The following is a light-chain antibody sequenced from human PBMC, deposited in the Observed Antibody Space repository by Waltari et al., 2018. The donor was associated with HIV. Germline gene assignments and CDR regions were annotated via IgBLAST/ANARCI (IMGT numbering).Light chain of an antibody. CDR1: QSVRGY. CDR2: DTS. Sequence: EIVLTQSPATLTLSPGESANVSCRASQSVRGYLAWYQQKPGQAPRLLIIDTSNRAAGIPARFSGNGSETDFTLTINSLEPEDSALYFCQQRSNWPVTFGQGTRLVI. V-gene: IGKV3-11*01. J-gene: IGKJ5*01. CDR3: QQRSNWPVT.